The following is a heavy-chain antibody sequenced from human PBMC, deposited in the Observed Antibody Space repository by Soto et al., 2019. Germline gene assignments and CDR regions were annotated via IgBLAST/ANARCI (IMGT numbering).Heavy chain of an antibody. CDR3: AGFVVPASRNNGFDY. Sequence: SETLSLTCTVSGVSINTNNYYWGWVRQPPGKGLEWIGNIFYSGSTFYNPSLRSRLTISVDTSKNPFSLRLNSVTAADAAVYYCAGFVVPASRNNGFDYWGQGTLVTVSS. CDR1: GVSINTNNYY. CDR2: IFYSGST. D-gene: IGHD2-15*01. J-gene: IGHJ4*02. V-gene: IGHV4-39*01.